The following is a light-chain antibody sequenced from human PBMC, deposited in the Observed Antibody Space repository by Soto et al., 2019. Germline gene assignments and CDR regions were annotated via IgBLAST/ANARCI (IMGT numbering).Light chain of an antibody. CDR1: QSISSW. CDR3: QQYYSYPLT. Sequence: DIQITQSPATLSASVGDRVTITCRASQSISSWLAWYQQKPGKAPKLLIYAASTLQSGVPSRFSGSGSGTDFTLTISCLQSEDFATYYCQQYYSYPLTFGPGTKVDIK. CDR2: AAS. J-gene: IGKJ3*01. V-gene: IGKV1-5*01.